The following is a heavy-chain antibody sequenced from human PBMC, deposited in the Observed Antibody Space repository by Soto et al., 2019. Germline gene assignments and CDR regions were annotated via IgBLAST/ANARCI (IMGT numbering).Heavy chain of an antibody. D-gene: IGHD6-13*01. Sequence: EVQLLESGGGLVEPGGSLRLSCGGSGFTFSTYAMSWVRQAPGKGLERVAGISDSGDSSYHADSVKGRFTISRDNSRNTLCLQMIILRAEDTAVYYCAKGFGSSWSYFDYWGQGALVTVSS. CDR1: GFTFSTYA. CDR2: ISDSGDSS. CDR3: AKGFGSSWSYFDY. V-gene: IGHV3-23*01. J-gene: IGHJ4*02.